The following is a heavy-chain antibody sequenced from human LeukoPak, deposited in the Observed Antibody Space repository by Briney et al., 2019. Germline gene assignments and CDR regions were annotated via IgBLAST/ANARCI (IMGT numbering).Heavy chain of an antibody. V-gene: IGHV3-21*01. D-gene: IGHD6-25*01. CDR1: GFTFSSYS. J-gene: IGHJ6*03. Sequence: GGSLRLSCAASGFTFSSYSMNWVRQAPGKGLEWVPSISSSSSYIYYADSVKGRSTISRDNAKNSLYLQMNSLRAEDTTVYYCARDSIAANYYYMDVWGKGTTVTVSS. CDR2: ISSSSSYI. CDR3: ARDSIAANYYYMDV.